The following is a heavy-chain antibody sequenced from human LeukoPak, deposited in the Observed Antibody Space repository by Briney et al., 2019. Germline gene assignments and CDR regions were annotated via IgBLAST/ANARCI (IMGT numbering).Heavy chain of an antibody. V-gene: IGHV4-34*01. CDR2: INHSGST. J-gene: IGHJ4*02. D-gene: IGHD3-10*01. Sequence: SETLSPTCAVYGGSFSGYYWSWIRQPPGKGLEWIGEINHSGSTNYNPSLKSRVTISVDTSKNQFSLKLSSVTAADTAVYYCARGEVYYGSGSHNYWGQGTLVTVSS. CDR3: ARGEVYYGSGSHNY. CDR1: GGSFSGYY.